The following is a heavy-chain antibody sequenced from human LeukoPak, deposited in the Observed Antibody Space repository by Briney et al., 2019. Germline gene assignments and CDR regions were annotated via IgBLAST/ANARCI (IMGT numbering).Heavy chain of an antibody. Sequence: SDTLSLTCAVYGRSFSGYYWSWIRQPPGKGLEWIGEINHSGSTNYNPSLKSRVTISVDTSKNQFSRKLSSVTAADTAVYYCAREEMATISGFDPWGQGTLVTVSS. V-gene: IGHV4-34*01. D-gene: IGHD5-24*01. CDR3: AREEMATISGFDP. CDR1: GRSFSGYY. CDR2: INHSGST. J-gene: IGHJ5*02.